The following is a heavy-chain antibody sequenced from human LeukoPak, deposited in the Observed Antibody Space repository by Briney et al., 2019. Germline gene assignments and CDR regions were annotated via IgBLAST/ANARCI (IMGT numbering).Heavy chain of an antibody. CDR1: GYTFTSYY. D-gene: IGHD6-13*01. CDR2: INPSGGST. V-gene: IGHV1-46*01. J-gene: IGHJ4*02. CDR3: ARGNFIAADTFYYFDY. Sequence: ASVKVSCKASGYTFTSYYMHWVRQAPGQGLEWMGIINPSGGSTSYAQKFQGRVTMTRDTSTSTVYMELSSLRSEDTAVYYCARGNFIAADTFYYFDYWGQGTLVTVSS.